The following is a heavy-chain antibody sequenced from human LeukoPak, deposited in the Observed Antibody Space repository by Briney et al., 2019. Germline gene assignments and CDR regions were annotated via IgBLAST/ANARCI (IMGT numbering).Heavy chain of an antibody. D-gene: IGHD1-26*01. Sequence: GGSLRLSCEGSGFTFSNYWMSWVRQAPGKGLEWVANIKTDGSEKYYVDSVKGRFTISRDNAKNSLYLQMNSLRAEDTAVYYCARGGEGGSYYVGCDYWGQGTLVTVSS. CDR3: ARGGEGGSYYVGCDY. V-gene: IGHV3-7*01. CDR1: GFTFSNYW. CDR2: IKTDGSEK. J-gene: IGHJ4*02.